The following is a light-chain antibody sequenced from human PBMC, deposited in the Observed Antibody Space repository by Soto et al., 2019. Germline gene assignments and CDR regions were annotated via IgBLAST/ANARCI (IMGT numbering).Light chain of an antibody. CDR1: QSVSSSY. J-gene: IGKJ1*01. Sequence: EIVLTQSPGTLSLSPGERATLSCRASQSVSSSYLAWYQQKPGQAPRLLIYGASSRATVIPDRFSGSGSGTDVTLTISRLEPEDFAVYYCHQYGGSPRTLGQGTKVEIK. CDR3: HQYGGSPRT. V-gene: IGKV3-20*01. CDR2: GAS.